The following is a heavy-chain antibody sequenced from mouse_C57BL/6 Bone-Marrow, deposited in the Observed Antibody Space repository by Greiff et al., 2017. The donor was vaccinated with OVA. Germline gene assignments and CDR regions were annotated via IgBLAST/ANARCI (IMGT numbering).Heavy chain of an antibody. D-gene: IGHD1-1*01. CDR2: IDPENGDT. V-gene: IGHV14-4*01. J-gene: IGHJ3*01. CDR1: GFNIKDDY. Sequence: VQLQQSGAELVRPGASVKLSCTASGFNIKDDYMHWVKQRPEQGLEWIGWIDPENGDTEYASKFQGKATITADTSSNTAYLQLSSLTSEDPAVYYCSSVYYYGSSSLFAYLGQGTLVTVSA. CDR3: SSVYYYGSSSLFAY.